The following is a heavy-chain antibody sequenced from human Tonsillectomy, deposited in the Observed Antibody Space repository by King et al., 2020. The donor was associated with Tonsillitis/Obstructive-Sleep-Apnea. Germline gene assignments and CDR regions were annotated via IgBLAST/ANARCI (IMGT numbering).Heavy chain of an antibody. V-gene: IGHV3-53*01. D-gene: IGHD3-3*01. Sequence: VQLVESGGGLIQPGGSLKLSCAASGFTVSDNYMSWVRQAPGKGLEWGAVIYSGGSTYYTDSVKGRFTISRDNSKNTVYLQMNSLRAEDTAVYYCAREVRSDGAFDIWGQGTMVTVSS. CDR1: GFTVSDNY. J-gene: IGHJ3*02. CDR3: AREVRSDGAFDI. CDR2: IYSGGST.